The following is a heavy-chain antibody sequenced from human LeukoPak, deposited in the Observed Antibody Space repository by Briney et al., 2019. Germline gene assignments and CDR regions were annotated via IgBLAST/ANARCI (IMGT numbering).Heavy chain of an antibody. V-gene: IGHV3-53*01. Sequence: GGSLRLSCAASGFTVSSNYMSWVRQAPGKGLEWVSVIYSGGSTYYADSVKGRFTISRDNSKNTLYLQMNSLRAEDTAVYYCARTPIQGFGELNYYFDYWGQGTLVTVSS. CDR3: ARTPIQGFGELNYYFDY. D-gene: IGHD3-10*01. CDR1: GFTVSSNY. J-gene: IGHJ4*02. CDR2: IYSGGST.